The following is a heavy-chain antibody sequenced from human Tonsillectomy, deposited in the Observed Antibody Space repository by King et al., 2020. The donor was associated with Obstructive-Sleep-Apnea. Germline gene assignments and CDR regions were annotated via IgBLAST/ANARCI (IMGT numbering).Heavy chain of an antibody. J-gene: IGHJ5*02. D-gene: IGHD1-26*01. CDR1: GGSISGYY. Sequence: VQLQESGPGLVQPSETLSLTCTVSGGSISGYYWSWIRQPPGKGIEWMAYIYSSGTTNYNPSLTSRVTISVDTSKNLFSLKLNSVTAADTAVYYCARQANSYLTLGWFDPWGQGTLVTVPS. CDR3: ARQANSYLTLGWFDP. CDR2: IYSSGTT. V-gene: IGHV4-59*01.